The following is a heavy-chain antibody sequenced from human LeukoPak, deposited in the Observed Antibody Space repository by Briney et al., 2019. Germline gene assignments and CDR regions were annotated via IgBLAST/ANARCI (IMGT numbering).Heavy chain of an antibody. Sequence: GESLKISCKASGYSFTNYWIGWVRQMPGKGLELMGIIYPGDSDTRYSPAFQGQVTISADKSISTAYLQWSSLKASDTAMYYCARHIGYSSSSPRWFDPWGQGTLVTVSS. CDR1: GYSFTNYW. D-gene: IGHD6-6*01. CDR2: IYPGDSDT. V-gene: IGHV5-51*01. J-gene: IGHJ5*02. CDR3: ARHIGYSSSSPRWFDP.